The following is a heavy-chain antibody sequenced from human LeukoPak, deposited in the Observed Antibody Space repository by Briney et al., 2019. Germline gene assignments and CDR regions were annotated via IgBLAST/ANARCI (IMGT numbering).Heavy chain of an antibody. V-gene: IGHV3-53*01. CDR3: ARRSRDGYNWGAFDI. CDR1: GFTVSSNY. J-gene: IGHJ3*02. CDR2: IYSGGST. D-gene: IGHD5-24*01. Sequence: PGGSLRLSCAASGFTVSSNYMSWVRQAPGKGLEWVSVIYSGGSTYYADSVKGRFTISRDNSKNTLYLQMSSLRAEDTAVYYCARRSRDGYNWGAFDIWGQGTMVTVSS.